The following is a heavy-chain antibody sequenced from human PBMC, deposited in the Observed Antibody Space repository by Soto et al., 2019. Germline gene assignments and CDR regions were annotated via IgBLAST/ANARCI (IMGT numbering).Heavy chain of an antibody. CDR2: ISGSDGST. V-gene: IGHV3-23*01. D-gene: IGHD6-13*01. CDR3: ARRSSSWYFDY. Sequence: GGSLRLSCAASGFTFSSYAMNWVRQAPGKGLEWVSVISGSDGSTYYADSVKGRFTISRDNSKNTLNLQMNSLRAEDTAVYYCARRSSSWYFDYWGQGPLVTVSS. CDR1: GFTFSSYA. J-gene: IGHJ4*02.